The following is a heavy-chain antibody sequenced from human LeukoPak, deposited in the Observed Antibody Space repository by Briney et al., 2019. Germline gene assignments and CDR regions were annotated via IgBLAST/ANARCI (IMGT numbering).Heavy chain of an antibody. CDR2: IKKDGSEK. Sequence: GGSLRLSCAASRFTFSNYAMSWVRQAPGKGLEWVANIKKDGSEKYYVDSVKGRFTISRDNAKTSLYLQMNSLRAEDTAVYYCARHLSGITGYTYGRGIDYWGQGTLVTVSS. CDR1: RFTFSNYA. D-gene: IGHD5-18*01. V-gene: IGHV3-7*01. CDR3: ARHLSGITGYTYGRGIDY. J-gene: IGHJ4*02.